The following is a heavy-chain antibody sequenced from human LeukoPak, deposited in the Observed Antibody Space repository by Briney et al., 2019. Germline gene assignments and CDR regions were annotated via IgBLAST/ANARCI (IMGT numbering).Heavy chain of an antibody. Sequence: GRSLRLSCAASGFTYSSYAMTWVRQSPGKGLEWVSAISSIGDSTYYADSVKGRFTVSRDNSKKTLHLQMNSLRAEDTAIYYCAKAGDYCSSTNCYYYWYFDLWGRGTLVTVSS. CDR1: GFTYSSYA. D-gene: IGHD2-2*01. J-gene: IGHJ2*01. CDR3: AKAGDYCSSTNCYYYWYFDL. V-gene: IGHV3-23*01. CDR2: ISSIGDST.